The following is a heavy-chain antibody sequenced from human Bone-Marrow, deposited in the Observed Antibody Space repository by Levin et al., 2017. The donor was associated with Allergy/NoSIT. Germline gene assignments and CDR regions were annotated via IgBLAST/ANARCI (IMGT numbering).Heavy chain of an antibody. CDR1: GYSFTSYW. D-gene: IGHD1-1*01. J-gene: IGHJ6*03. Sequence: GGSLRLSCKGSGYSFTSYWIGWVRQMPGKGLEWMGIIYPGDSDTRYSPSFQGQVTISADKSISTAYLQWSSLKASDTAMYYCAGCSHGTTGTTEYYYYYYMDVWGKGTTVTVSS. V-gene: IGHV5-51*01. CDR3: AGCSHGTTGTTEYYYYYYMDV. CDR2: IYPGDSDT.